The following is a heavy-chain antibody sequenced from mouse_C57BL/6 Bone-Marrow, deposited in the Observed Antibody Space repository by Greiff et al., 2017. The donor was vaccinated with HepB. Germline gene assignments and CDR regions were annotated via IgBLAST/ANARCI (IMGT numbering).Heavy chain of an antibody. Sequence: QVQLQQPGAELVKPGASVKLSCKASGYTFTSYWMHWVKQRPGRGLEWIGRIDPNSGGTKYNEKFKSKATLTVDKPSSTAYMQRSSLTSEDSAVYYCESSGNYDYDTWFAYWGQGTLVTVSA. J-gene: IGHJ3*01. CDR2: IDPNSGGT. CDR1: GYTFTSYW. V-gene: IGHV1-72*01. CDR3: ESSGNYDYDTWFAY. D-gene: IGHD2-4*01.